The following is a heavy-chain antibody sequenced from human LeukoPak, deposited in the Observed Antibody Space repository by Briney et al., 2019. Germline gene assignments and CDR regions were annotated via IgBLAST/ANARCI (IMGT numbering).Heavy chain of an antibody. V-gene: IGHV4-34*01. CDR2: ISHGGGT. Sequence: PSETLSLTCAVYGESFSDSYWSWIRQPPQKGLEWIGEISHGGGTNYNPSLKSRVTISLHTSNNRFSLNLTSVTAADSAVYYCARLPGTIHDAFDIWGQGTVVTVSS. CDR1: GESFSDSY. CDR3: ARLPGTIHDAFDI. D-gene: IGHD1-26*01. J-gene: IGHJ3*02.